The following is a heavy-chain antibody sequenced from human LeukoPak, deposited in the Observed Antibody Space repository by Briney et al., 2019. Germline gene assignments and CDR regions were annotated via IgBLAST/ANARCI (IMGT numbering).Heavy chain of an antibody. D-gene: IGHD5-12*01. Sequence: GGSLRLSCAASGFTFSSYSMNWVRQAPGKGLEWVSFISTSSSYIYYADSVKGRFTISRDNAKNSLYLQMNSLRAEDTAVYYCAVISGYAPSDYWGQGTLVTVSS. CDR1: GFTFSSYS. CDR2: ISTSSSYI. CDR3: AVISGYAPSDY. J-gene: IGHJ4*02. V-gene: IGHV3-21*01.